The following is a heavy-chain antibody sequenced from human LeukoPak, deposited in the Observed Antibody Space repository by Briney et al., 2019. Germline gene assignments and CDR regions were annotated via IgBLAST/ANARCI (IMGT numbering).Heavy chain of an antibody. V-gene: IGHV3-48*04. J-gene: IGHJ6*04. D-gene: IGHD3-10*02. Sequence: GGSLRLSCAASGFTFSNHGMNWVRQAPGKGLEWVSYISSSGSTIYYADSVKGRFTISRDNAKNSLDLQMNSLRAEDTAVYYCAELGITMIGGVWGKGTTVTISS. CDR3: AELGITMIGGV. CDR1: GFTFSNHG. CDR2: ISSSGSTI.